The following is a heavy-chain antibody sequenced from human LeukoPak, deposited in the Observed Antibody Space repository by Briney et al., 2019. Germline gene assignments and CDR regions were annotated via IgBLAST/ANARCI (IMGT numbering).Heavy chain of an antibody. CDR1: VYTFTGYY. Sequence: ASVNVSCKSSVYTFTGYYMHWVRQAPGQGLEWMGWINPNSGGTNYVQKFQGRVTMTRDTSISTAYMELSRLRSDDTAVYYCASLIGAPVGFLAAAMTLDDYWGQGTLVTVSS. V-gene: IGHV1-2*02. CDR3: ASLIGAPVGFLAAAMTLDDY. J-gene: IGHJ4*02. D-gene: IGHD2-2*01. CDR2: INPNSGGT.